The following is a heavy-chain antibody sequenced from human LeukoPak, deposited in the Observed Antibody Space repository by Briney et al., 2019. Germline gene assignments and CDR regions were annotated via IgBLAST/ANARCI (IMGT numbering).Heavy chain of an antibody. Sequence: GGSLRLSCAASGFTVGSNYMSWVRQAPGKGLQWVSVIYSGGGTYYADSVKGRFTISRDNSKNTLYLQMNSLRAEDTAVYYCTRDKSSGCFDWGQGTLVTVSS. V-gene: IGHV3-53*01. D-gene: IGHD6-19*01. CDR2: IYSGGGT. CDR1: GFTVGSNY. J-gene: IGHJ4*02. CDR3: TRDKSSGCFD.